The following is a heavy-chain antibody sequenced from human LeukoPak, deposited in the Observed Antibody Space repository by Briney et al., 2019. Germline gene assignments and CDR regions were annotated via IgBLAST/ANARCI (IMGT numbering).Heavy chain of an antibody. CDR1: GGSISSSSYY. CDR3: ARDRVPFN. J-gene: IGHJ4*02. V-gene: IGHV4-39*07. CDR2: INHSGST. D-gene: IGHD2/OR15-2a*01. Sequence: PSETLSLTCTVSGGSISSSSYYWGWIRQPPGKGLEWIGEINHSGSTNYNPSLKSRVTISVDTSKNQFSLKLSSVTAADTAVYYCARDRVPFNWGQGTLVTVSS.